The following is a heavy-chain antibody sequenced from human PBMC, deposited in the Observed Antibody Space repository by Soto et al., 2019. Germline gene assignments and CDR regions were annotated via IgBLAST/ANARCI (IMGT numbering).Heavy chain of an antibody. V-gene: IGHV4-39*07. CDR1: GDSINSRSYY. Sequence: SETLSLTCTVTGDSINSRSYYWGWIRQPPGKGLEWIGSIYYSGNTDYNPSLKSRLAISIDTSKNQFSLKLSSVTAADTAVYFCAREGGESSDGLYYFDSWGQGSLVTVSS. D-gene: IGHD3-16*01. CDR3: AREGGESSDGLYYFDS. J-gene: IGHJ4*02. CDR2: IYYSGNT.